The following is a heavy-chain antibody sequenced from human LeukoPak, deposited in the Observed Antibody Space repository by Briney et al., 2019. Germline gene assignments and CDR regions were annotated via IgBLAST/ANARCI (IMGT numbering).Heavy chain of an antibody. D-gene: IGHD1-26*01. V-gene: IGHV4-59*08. J-gene: IGHJ4*02. CDR2: IYYTGNT. CDR3: ARHREYSGAIFDY. CDR1: GGSISSSY. Sequence: PSETLSFTGTVSGGSISSSYWSWIRQPPGKGLEWIGYIYYTGNTNYNPSLKSRVTISVDTSKNQFSLKLSSVTAADTAVYYCARHREYSGAIFDYWGQGTLVTVSS.